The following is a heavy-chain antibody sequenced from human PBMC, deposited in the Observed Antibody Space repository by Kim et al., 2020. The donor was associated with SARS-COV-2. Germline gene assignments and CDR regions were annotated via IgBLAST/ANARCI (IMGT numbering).Heavy chain of an antibody. J-gene: IGHJ6*02. V-gene: IGHV3-23*01. CDR3: AKGGDYINYHYYGLDV. Sequence: DSVQGRFTISRDNSKNTLYLQLNNLRAEDTAIYYCAKGGDYINYHYYGLDVCGQGTTVTVSS. D-gene: IGHD4-4*01.